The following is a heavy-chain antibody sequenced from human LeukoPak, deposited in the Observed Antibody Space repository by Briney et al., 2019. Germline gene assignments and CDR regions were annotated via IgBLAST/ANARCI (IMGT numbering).Heavy chain of an antibody. D-gene: IGHD6-19*01. V-gene: IGHV3-21*01. CDR1: GFTFSSYG. CDR3: GRDIFRGVAAPFDY. Sequence: GGSLRVSCAASGFTFSSYGMHWVRQAPGKGLEWVSSISSSSRYIYYADSVKGRFTISRDNAKNSLSLQMNSLRAEDTAVYYCGRDIFRGVAAPFDYWGQGTLVTVSS. CDR2: ISSSSRYI. J-gene: IGHJ4*02.